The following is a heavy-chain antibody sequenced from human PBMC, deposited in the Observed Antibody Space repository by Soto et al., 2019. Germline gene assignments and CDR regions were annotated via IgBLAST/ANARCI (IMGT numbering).Heavy chain of an antibody. CDR2: INPNSGGT. Sequence: ASVKVSCKASGYTFTGYYMHWVRQAPGQGLEWMGCINPNSGGTNYAQKFQGWVTKTRGSSIGTARIELSRLRSDETAVYYWARDRLSTWPAYYYQRIDVSGQGTTVT. V-gene: IGHV1-2*04. J-gene: IGHJ6*02. CDR1: GYTFTGYY. CDR3: ARDRLSTWPAYYYQRIDV. D-gene: IGHD6-25*01.